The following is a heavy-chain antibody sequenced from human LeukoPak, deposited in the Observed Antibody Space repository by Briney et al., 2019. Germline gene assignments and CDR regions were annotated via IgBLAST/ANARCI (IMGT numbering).Heavy chain of an antibody. CDR1: GCTFSSYA. J-gene: IGHJ4*02. CDR2: IIPIFGTA. Sequence: SVKVSCKASGCTFSSYAISWVRQAPGQGLEWMGGIIPIFGTANYAQKFQGRVTITTDESTSTAYMELSSLRSEDTAVYYCAREDDGYNPTGYWGQGTLVTVSS. D-gene: IGHD5-24*01. V-gene: IGHV1-69*05. CDR3: AREDDGYNPTGY.